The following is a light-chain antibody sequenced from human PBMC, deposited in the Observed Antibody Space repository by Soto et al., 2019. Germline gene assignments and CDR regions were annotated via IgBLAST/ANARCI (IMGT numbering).Light chain of an antibody. V-gene: IGKV3-15*01. J-gene: IGKJ1*01. CDR2: GAS. CDR1: QSVSSN. Sequence: ELVMTQSPATLSVSPGESATLSCRASQSVSSNLAWYQQKPGQAPRLLIYGASTRATGIPARFSGSGSGTEFTLTISSLQSEDFAVYYCQQYNNWPPVTVGQGTKVDIK. CDR3: QQYNNWPPVT.